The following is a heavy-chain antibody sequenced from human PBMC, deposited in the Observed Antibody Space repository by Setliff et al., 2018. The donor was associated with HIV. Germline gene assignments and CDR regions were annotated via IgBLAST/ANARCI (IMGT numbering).Heavy chain of an antibody. Sequence: GGSLRLSCAASGFTFNDYAMHWVRQPPGKGLEWVSGITWNSDNTYYADSVKGRFTISRDNAKNSVYLQMTSLRPEDTAFYCCARDPNGRHVRFLDSWGQGTLVTVSS. D-gene: IGHD2-15*01. CDR2: ITWNSDNT. CDR3: ARDPNGRHVRFLDS. V-gene: IGHV3-9*01. CDR1: GFTFNDYA. J-gene: IGHJ4*02.